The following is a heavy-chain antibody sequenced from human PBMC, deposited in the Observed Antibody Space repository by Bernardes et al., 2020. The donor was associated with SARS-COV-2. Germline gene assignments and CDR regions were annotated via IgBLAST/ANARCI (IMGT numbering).Heavy chain of an antibody. Sequence: SQTLSLTCTVSGGSISSYYWSWIRQPPGKGLEWIGYIYYSGSTNYNPSLKSRVTISVDTSKNQFSLKLSSVTAADTAVYYCGGGTNYKFDYWGQGIRVTVPS. CDR2: IYYSGST. J-gene: IGHJ4*02. D-gene: IGHD1-26*01. CDR3: GGGTNYKFDY. CDR1: GGSISSYY. V-gene: IGHV4-59*12.